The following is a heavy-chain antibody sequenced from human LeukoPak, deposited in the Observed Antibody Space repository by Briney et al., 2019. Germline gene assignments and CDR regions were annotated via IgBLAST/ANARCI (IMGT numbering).Heavy chain of an antibody. V-gene: IGHV3-48*03. CDR2: ISNFGSTI. J-gene: IGHJ3*02. D-gene: IGHD2-2*01. CDR3: ARGGYCSSSICYSLNAFDI. Sequence: GGSLTLFCPASGFTFSSYEMNWVRQAPGKGLEWVSYISNFGSTIYYADSVKGRFTISRDNAQNSLYLQMNSLRDEDTAVYYCARGGYCSSSICYSLNAFDIWGQGTMFTVSS. CDR1: GFTFSSYE.